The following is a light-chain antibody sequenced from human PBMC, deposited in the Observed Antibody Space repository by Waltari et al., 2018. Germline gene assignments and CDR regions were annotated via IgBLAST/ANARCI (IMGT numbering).Light chain of an antibody. CDR3: QQYNSYSQT. CDR2: KAS. V-gene: IGKV1-5*03. J-gene: IGKJ1*01. CDR1: QGISSW. Sequence: IQMTQSPSTLSASVGDRVTITCRASQGISSWLAWYKPKPGKAPKLLIYKASSIESGVPSRFSGSGSGTEFTLTISSLQPDDFATYYCQQYNSYSQTFGQGTKVEIK.